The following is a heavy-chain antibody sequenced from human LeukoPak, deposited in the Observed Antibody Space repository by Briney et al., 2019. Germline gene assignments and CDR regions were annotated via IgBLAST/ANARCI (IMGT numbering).Heavy chain of an antibody. CDR2: IYYSGST. CDR1: GGSISSYY. V-gene: IGHV4-59*12. D-gene: IGHD3-3*01. CDR3: AREQYYDFWSGYPYYYYYGMDV. J-gene: IGHJ6*02. Sequence: SETLSLTCTVSGGSISSYYWSWIRQPPGKGLEWIGYIYYSGSTYYNPSLKSRVTISVDTSKNQFSLKLSSVTAADTAVYYCAREQYYDFWSGYPYYYYYGMDVWGQGTTVTVSS.